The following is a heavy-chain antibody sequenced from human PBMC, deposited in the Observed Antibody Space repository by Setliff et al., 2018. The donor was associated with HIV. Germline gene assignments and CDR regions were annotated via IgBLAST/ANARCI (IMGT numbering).Heavy chain of an antibody. CDR3: AVRDWNDGGGAFDV. CDR2: IYHTGTT. Sequence: SETLSLTCTVSGGSITSSNWWSWVRQPPGKGLEWIGGIYHTGTTNHNPSLKSRVTVSIDKSKNQFALNVRSATAADTAVYYCAVRDWNDGGGAFDVWGQGKLVTVSS. D-gene: IGHD1-1*01. V-gene: IGHV4-4*02. J-gene: IGHJ3*01. CDR1: GGSITSSNW.